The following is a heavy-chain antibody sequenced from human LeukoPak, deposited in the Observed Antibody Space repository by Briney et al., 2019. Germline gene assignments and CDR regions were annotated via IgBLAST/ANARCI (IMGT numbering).Heavy chain of an antibody. J-gene: IGHJ4*02. CDR2: ISGSGATT. CDR1: GFTFSSYA. V-gene: IGHV3-23*01. D-gene: IGHD6-19*01. CDR3: AKEPGGWYFDY. Sequence: GGSLRLSCAASGFTFSSYAMSWVRQAPGQGLEWVSAISGSGATTYYADSVKGRFTISRDNSKNTVFLQMSTLGAEDTAVYYCAKEPGGWYFDYWGQGTLVTVSS.